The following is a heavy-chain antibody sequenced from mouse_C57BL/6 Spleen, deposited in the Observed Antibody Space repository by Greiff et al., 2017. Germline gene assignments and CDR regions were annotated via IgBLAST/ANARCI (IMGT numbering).Heavy chain of an antibody. Sequence: QVQLQQSGPELVKPGASVKISCKASGYAFSSSWMNWVKQRPGQGLEWIGRIYPGDGDTNYNGKFKGKATLTADKSSSTAYMQLSSLTSEDSAVYFCARDYSQYYYAMDDWGQGTSVTVSS. D-gene: IGHD2-12*01. CDR2: IYPGDGDT. CDR3: ARDYSQYYYAMDD. V-gene: IGHV1-82*01. CDR1: GYAFSSSW. J-gene: IGHJ4*01.